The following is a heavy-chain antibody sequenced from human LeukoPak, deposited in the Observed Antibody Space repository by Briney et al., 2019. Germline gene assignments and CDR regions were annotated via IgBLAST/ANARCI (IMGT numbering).Heavy chain of an antibody. V-gene: IGHV4-39*07. Sequence: PSETLSLTCTVSGGSISSSSYYWGWIRQPPGKGLEWIGSIYYSGSTYYNPSLKSRVTISVDTSKNQFSLKLSSVTAADTAVYYCARDFGLWDYYGSGSDTYGMDVWGQGTTVTVSS. CDR2: IYYSGST. CDR3: ARDFGLWDYYGSGSDTYGMDV. J-gene: IGHJ6*02. D-gene: IGHD3-10*01. CDR1: GGSISSSSYY.